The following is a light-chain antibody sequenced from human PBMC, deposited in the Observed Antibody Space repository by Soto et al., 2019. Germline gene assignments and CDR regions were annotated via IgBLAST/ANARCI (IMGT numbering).Light chain of an antibody. CDR1: QSVLYSSNNKNY. CDR3: QQYYSAPRA. Sequence: DIVVTQSPDSLAVSLGERATINCKSSQSVLYSSNNKNYLAWYRQKPGQPPKLLIYWASTRESGVPDRFSGSRSGTDYTLTISSLQAEDVAVYYYQQYYSAPRAFGQGTKLEIK. V-gene: IGKV4-1*01. CDR2: WAS. J-gene: IGKJ2*01.